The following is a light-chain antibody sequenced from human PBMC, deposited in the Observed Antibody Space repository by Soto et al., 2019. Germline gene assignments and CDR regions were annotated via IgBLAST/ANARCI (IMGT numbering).Light chain of an antibody. Sequence: EIVMTQSPATLSVSPGEGATLSCRASQSVSSKLAWYQQKPGQAPRLLIYGASTRATGIPARFSGSGSGTEFTLTISSLQPDDFATYYCQQYHEYWFGQGTKVDIK. V-gene: IGKV3-15*01. CDR3: QQYHEYW. J-gene: IGKJ1*01. CDR1: QSVSSK. CDR2: GAS.